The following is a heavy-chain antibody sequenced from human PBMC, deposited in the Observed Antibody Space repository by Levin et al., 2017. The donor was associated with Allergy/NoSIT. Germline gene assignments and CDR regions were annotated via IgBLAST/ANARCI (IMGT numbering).Heavy chain of an antibody. D-gene: IGHD6-13*01. CDR1: GGSFSGYY. CDR2: INHSGST. J-gene: IGHJ6*03. V-gene: IGHV4-34*01. CDR3: ARWVAAAVPDYMDG. Sequence: TSETLSLTCAVYGGSFSGYYWSWIRQPPGKGLEWIGEINHSGSTNYNPSLKSRVTISVDTSKNQFSLKLSSVTAADTAVYYCARWVAAAVPDYMDGWGKGTTVTVSS.